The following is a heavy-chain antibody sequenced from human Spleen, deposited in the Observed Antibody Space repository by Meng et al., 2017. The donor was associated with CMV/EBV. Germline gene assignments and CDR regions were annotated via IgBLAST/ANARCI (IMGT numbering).Heavy chain of an antibody. J-gene: IGHJ3*02. Sequence: SCAASGFTFSSYSIHWVRQSPGKGLEWVALISYDGSNTNYADSVRGRFAVSRDNSKDTVYLQMNSLRPEDTALYYCARGEWLELFAFDIWGQGTMVTVSS. CDR3: ARGEWLELFAFDI. D-gene: IGHD6-19*01. CDR2: ISYDGSNT. V-gene: IGHV3-30*09. CDR1: GFTFSSYS.